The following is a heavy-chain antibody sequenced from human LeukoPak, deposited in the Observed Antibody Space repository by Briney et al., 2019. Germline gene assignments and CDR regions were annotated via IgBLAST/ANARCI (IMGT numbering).Heavy chain of an antibody. Sequence: SETLSLTCTVSGGSISSYYWSWIRQPPGKGLEWIGYTYYSGSTNYNPSLKSRVTISVDTSKNQFSLKLSSVTAADTAVYYCARGYFDWVGYYYYGMDVWGQGTTVTVSS. D-gene: IGHD3-9*01. CDR1: GGSISSYY. CDR2: TYYSGST. J-gene: IGHJ6*02. CDR3: ARGYFDWVGYYYYGMDV. V-gene: IGHV4-59*01.